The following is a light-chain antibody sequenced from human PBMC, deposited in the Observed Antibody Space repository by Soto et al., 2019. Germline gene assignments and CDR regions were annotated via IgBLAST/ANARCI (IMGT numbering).Light chain of an antibody. CDR3: AAWGDSLNTWV. J-gene: IGLJ3*02. CDR1: SSNIGSNA. CDR2: SDD. V-gene: IGLV1-44*01. Sequence: QSVLTQPPSASGTPGQRVTISCSGSSSNIGSNAVSWCQHFPGTAPKVLIYSDDQRPSGVPDRFSGSKSGTSASLAISGLRAEDEADYFCAAWGDSLNTWVFGGGTKVTVL.